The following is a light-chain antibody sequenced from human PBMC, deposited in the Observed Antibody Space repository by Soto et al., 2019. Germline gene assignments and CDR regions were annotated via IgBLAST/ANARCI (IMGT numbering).Light chain of an antibody. J-gene: IGLJ2*01. V-gene: IGLV2-8*01. CDR1: SSDVGGYNY. CDR2: EVS. CDR3: SSYAGSNNGV. Sequence: QSALTQPPSASGSPGQSVTISCTGTSSDVGGYNYVSWYQQHPGKAPKLMIYEVSKRPSGVPDRFSGSKSGNTASLTVSGLQAEDEADYYCSSYAGSNNGVFGGGTKPTVL.